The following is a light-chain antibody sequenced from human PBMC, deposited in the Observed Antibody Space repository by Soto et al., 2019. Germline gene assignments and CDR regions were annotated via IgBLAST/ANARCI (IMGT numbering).Light chain of an antibody. CDR3: QQYGGSPPAYT. J-gene: IGKJ2*01. Sequence: EVVLTQSPGPLSLSPGERATLSCRASQSVDRNYLSWFQHKRGQPPRVLVFATSSRAAGTPVRFSGSGSGTNFTLTITRVEPEDFGVYYRQQYGGSPPAYTFGLGTKLEI. CDR1: QSVDRNY. CDR2: ATS. V-gene: IGKV3-20*01.